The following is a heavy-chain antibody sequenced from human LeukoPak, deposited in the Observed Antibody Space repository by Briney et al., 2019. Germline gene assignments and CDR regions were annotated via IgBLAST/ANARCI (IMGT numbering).Heavy chain of an antibody. V-gene: IGHV3-11*01. CDR2: ISSSGSTI. J-gene: IGHJ6*02. CDR1: GFTFSDYY. CDR3: ARSYYDSSGYYYYYHGMDV. Sequence: PGGSLRLSCAASGFTFSDYYMSWIRQAPGKGLEWVSYISSSGSTIYYADSVKGRFTISRDNAKNSLYLQMNSLRAEDTAVYYCARSYYDSSGYYYYYHGMDVWGQGTTVTVSS. D-gene: IGHD3-22*01.